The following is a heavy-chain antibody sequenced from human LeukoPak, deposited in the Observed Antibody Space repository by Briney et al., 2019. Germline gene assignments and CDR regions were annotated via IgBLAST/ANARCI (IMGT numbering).Heavy chain of an antibody. J-gene: IGHJ6*02. V-gene: IGHV1-46*01. Sequence: ASVKVSCKASGYTFTSYYMHWVRQAPGQGLEWMGIINPSGGSTSYAQKFQGRVTMTRDTSTSTVYMELSSLRSEDTAVHYCARDQVVPAARDGMDVWGQGTTVTVSS. CDR1: GYTFTSYY. D-gene: IGHD2-2*01. CDR3: ARDQVVPAARDGMDV. CDR2: INPSGGST.